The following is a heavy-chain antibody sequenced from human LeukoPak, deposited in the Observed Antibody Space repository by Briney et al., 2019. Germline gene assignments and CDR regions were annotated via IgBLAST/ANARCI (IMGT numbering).Heavy chain of an antibody. CDR3: AGDGGDILTGYHDY. D-gene: IGHD3-9*01. Sequence: GGSLRLSCAASGFTFSNYAMHWVRQAPGKGLDWVAVISYDGNIKIHADSVKGRFTISRDNSKNTLYLQMNSLRAEDTAVYYCAGDGGDILTGYHDYWGQGTLVTVSS. V-gene: IGHV3-30*07. CDR2: ISYDGNIK. CDR1: GFTFSNYA. J-gene: IGHJ4*02.